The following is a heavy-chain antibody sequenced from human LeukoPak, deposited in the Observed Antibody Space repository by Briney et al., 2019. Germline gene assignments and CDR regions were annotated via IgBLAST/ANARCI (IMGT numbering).Heavy chain of an antibody. CDR2: IKQGGREE. D-gene: IGHD3-10*01. CDR1: EFIFSDYW. Sequence: AGGSLRLSCVASEFIFSDYWMSWVRQAPGKGLEWVANIKQGGREEKYVSSVKGRFAISRDDAKSTLYLQMDSLSGDDTAVYYCARDNGGWFDTWGRGTLVTVPS. V-gene: IGHV3-7*03. J-gene: IGHJ5*02. CDR3: ARDNGGWFDT.